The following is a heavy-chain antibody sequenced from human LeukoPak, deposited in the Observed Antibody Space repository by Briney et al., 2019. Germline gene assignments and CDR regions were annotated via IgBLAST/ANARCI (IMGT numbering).Heavy chain of an antibody. CDR2: ISGTDGNT. V-gene: IGHV3-23*01. D-gene: IGHD3-22*01. Sequence: GGSLRLSCAASGFTFNSYAMSWVRQAPGKGLEWVSTISGTDGNTHYADSVKGRFTISRDNSKNTLYLQMSSLRAEDTAVYYCAKDSRYYDSSGYYYPGWFDPWGQGTLVTVSS. CDR1: GFTFNSYA. CDR3: AKDSRYYDSSGYYYPGWFDP. J-gene: IGHJ5*02.